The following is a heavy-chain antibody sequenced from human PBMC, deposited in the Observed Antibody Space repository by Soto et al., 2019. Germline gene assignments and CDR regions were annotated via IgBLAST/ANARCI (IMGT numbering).Heavy chain of an antibody. CDR1: GDSISGPIW. CDR2: IYHSGNT. CDR3: ARRGGSYDDYKVNYFDS. Sequence: SETLSLTCTVFGDSISGPIWWSWVRQPPGKGLEWIGEIYHSGNTNYNPSLKSRVTVSVDKSKNHFSLNLISVTAADTAIYYCARRGGSYDDYKVNYFDSWGQGALVT. V-gene: IGHV4-4*02. J-gene: IGHJ4*02. D-gene: IGHD4-17*01.